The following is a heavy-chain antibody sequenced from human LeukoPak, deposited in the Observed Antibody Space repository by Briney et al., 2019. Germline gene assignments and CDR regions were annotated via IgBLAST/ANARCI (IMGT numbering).Heavy chain of an antibody. CDR1: GFTFSSYW. CDR2: IKQDGSEK. CDR3: ASRGASTQYRGFDY. J-gene: IGHJ4*02. Sequence: GGSLRLSCAASGFTFSSYWMSWVRQAPGKGLEWVANIKQDGSEKYYVDSVKGRFTISRDNAKNSLYLQMNSLRAEDTAVYYCASRGASTQYRGFDYWGQGTLVTVSS. V-gene: IGHV3-7*01. D-gene: IGHD2-2*01.